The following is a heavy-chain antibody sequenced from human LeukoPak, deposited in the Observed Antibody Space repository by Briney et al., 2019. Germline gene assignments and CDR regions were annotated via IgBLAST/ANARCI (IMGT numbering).Heavy chain of an antibody. Sequence: ASVKVSCKASGYTFTSYYMHWVRQAPGQGLEWMGIINPSGGSTSYAQKFQGRVTMTRDMSTSTVYMELSSLRSEDTAVYYCARDAITIFGVVIIGVGYYMDVWGQGTTVTVSS. D-gene: IGHD3-3*01. CDR2: INPSGGST. V-gene: IGHV1-46*01. CDR1: GYTFTSYY. J-gene: IGHJ6*03. CDR3: ARDAITIFGVVIIGVGYYMDV.